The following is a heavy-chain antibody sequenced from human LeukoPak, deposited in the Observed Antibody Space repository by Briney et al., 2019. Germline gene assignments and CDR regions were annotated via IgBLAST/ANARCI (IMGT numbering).Heavy chain of an antibody. CDR2: IIPIFGTA. D-gene: IGHD2-15*01. J-gene: IGHJ4*02. V-gene: IGHV1-69*05. CDR3: ATEKRSGGSRPLYYFDY. Sequence: SVKVSCKASGGTFSSYAISWVRQAPGQGLEWMGGIIPIFGTANYAQKFQGRVTITTDESTSTAYMELSSLRSEDTAVYYCATEKRSGGSRPLYYFDYWGQGTLVTVSS. CDR1: GGTFSSYA.